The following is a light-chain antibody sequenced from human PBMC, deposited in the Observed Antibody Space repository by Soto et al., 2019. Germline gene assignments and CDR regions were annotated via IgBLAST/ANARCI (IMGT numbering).Light chain of an antibody. CDR2: GAS. V-gene: IGKV3-20*01. J-gene: IGKJ1*01. CDR3: QQYGSSGT. Sequence: VLPRSSATVSLSVGERATLSCRGSQSVSTNYLAWYQQKPGQAPRLLIYGASNRATGIPDRFSGSGSGTDFTLTISRLEPEDFAVYYCQQYGSSGTFGQGTKVDIK. CDR1: QSVSTNY.